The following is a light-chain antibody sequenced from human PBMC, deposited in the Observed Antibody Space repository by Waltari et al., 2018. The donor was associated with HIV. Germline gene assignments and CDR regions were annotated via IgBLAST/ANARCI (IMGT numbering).Light chain of an antibody. CDR3: DAWDNSLSGRV. CDR1: RSTIGNND. CDR2: RNN. V-gene: IGLV1-47*01. Sequence: QSVLTQPPSASGTPGQRVTISCSGSRSTIGNNDVYWFQNGPGTAAKRLSYRNNQRPSGVPDRFTGSKSGTSASLAISGLRSEDEADYYCDAWDNSLSGRVFGGGTKLTVL. J-gene: IGLJ3*02.